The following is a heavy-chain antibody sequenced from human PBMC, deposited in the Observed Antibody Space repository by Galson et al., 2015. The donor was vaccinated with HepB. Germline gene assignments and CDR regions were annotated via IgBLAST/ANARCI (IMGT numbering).Heavy chain of an antibody. CDR1: GFTFSNYA. J-gene: IGHJ4*02. Sequence: SLRLSCAASGFTFSNYAMSWIRQAPGGRLEGVSSIGSDGATYYADSVKGRFTISRDNSKNTLSLLMNSLRAEDTAVYYCAKISGGSGWYYDYWGQGTLVTVSS. CDR3: AKISGGSGWYYDY. D-gene: IGHD6-19*01. CDR2: IGSDGAT. V-gene: IGHV3-23*01.